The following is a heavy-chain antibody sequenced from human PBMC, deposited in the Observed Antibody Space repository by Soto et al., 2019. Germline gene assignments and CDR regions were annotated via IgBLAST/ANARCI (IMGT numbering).Heavy chain of an antibody. D-gene: IGHD3-10*01. Sequence: GGSLRLSCAASGFTFSSYSMNWVRQAPGKGLEWVSSISSSSSYIYYADSVKGRFTISRDNAKNSLYLQMNSLRAEDTAVYYCARDRGTYYYYGMDVWGQGTTVTISS. V-gene: IGHV3-21*01. CDR2: ISSSSSYI. CDR3: ARDRGTYYYYGMDV. J-gene: IGHJ6*02. CDR1: GFTFSSYS.